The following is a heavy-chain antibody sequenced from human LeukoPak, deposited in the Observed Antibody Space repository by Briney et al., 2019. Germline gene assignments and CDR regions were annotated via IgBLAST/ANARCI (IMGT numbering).Heavy chain of an antibody. CDR3: ARSLEYYDSSGYYSYYFDY. V-gene: IGHV4-59*01. Sequence: SETLSLTCTVSGGSISSYYWSWIRQPPGKGLQLIGYIYYSGSNNYNPSLKSRVAISVDTSKNQFYLKLSSVTAADKAVYYCARSLEYYDSSGYYSYYFDYGGRGTLV. CDR1: GGSISSYY. CDR2: IYYSGSN. D-gene: IGHD3-22*01. J-gene: IGHJ4*02.